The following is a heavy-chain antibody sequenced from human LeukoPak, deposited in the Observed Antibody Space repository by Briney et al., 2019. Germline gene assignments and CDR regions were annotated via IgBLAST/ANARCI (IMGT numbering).Heavy chain of an antibody. J-gene: IGHJ4*02. CDR3: VAGYSYAFYNY. CDR2: ISGSGGGT. Sequence: GGSLRLSCAASGFTFSSYAMSWVRQAPGKGLEWVSAISGSGGGTYYADSVKDRFTISRDNSKNTLYLQMNSLRAEDTAVYYCVAGYSYAFYNYWGQGTLVTVSS. CDR1: GFTFSSYA. D-gene: IGHD5-18*01. V-gene: IGHV3-23*01.